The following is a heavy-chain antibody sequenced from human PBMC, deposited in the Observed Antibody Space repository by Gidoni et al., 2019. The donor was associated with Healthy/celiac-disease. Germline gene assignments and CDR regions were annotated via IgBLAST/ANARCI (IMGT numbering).Heavy chain of an antibody. J-gene: IGHJ4*02. CDR1: GGSVSSGSYY. CDR2: IYYSGST. CDR3: ARVSDDILTGTIRGPVDY. D-gene: IGHD3-9*01. V-gene: IGHV4-61*01. Sequence: VQLQESGPGLVKPSETLSLTCTVSGGSVSSGSYYWSWIRQPPGKGLEWIGYIYYSGSTNYNPSLKSRVTISVDTSKNQFSLKLSSVTAADTAVYYCARVSDDILTGTIRGPVDYWGQGTLVTVSS.